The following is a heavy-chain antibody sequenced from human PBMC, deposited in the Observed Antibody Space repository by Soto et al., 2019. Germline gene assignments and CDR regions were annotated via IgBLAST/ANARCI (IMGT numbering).Heavy chain of an antibody. D-gene: IGHD6-13*01. J-gene: IGHJ5*02. Sequence: PSETLSLTYGVYGGSFSGYYCNWIRQPPGKGLEWIGEINHSGGTNYNPSLKSRVTISIDTSKNQFSLKLSSVTAADTAVYYCARRRGYSSSWYGTWFDPWGQGTLVTVSS. V-gene: IGHV4-34*01. CDR1: GGSFSGYY. CDR3: ARRRGYSSSWYGTWFDP. CDR2: INHSGGT.